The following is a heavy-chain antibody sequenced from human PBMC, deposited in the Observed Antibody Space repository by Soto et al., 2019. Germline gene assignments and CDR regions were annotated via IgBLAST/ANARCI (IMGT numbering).Heavy chain of an antibody. D-gene: IGHD3-10*02. V-gene: IGHV3-11*06. CDR1: GFTFSDYY. J-gene: IGHJ4*02. Sequence: GGSLRLSCEGSGFTFSDYYMSWIRQAPGRGLEWISYSSNSGTFTRYSDSVKGRFSIPRDNTKNFLYLQMNSLRAEDTAVYYCARSGDDYNVLDYWGQGTPVTVSS. CDR3: ARSGDDYNVLDY. CDR2: SSNSGTFT.